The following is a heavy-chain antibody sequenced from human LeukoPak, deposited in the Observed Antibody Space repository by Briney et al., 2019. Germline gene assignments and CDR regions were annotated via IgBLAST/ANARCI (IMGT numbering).Heavy chain of an antibody. Sequence: NPGGSLRLSCAVSGFTFNRYWMSWVRQAPGKGLEWVSSISSSSNYIYYADSVKGRFTISRDNAKNSLYLQMNSLRAEDTAVYYCTISSGGSCYQWGQGTLVTVSS. CDR3: TISSGGSCYQ. J-gene: IGHJ4*02. CDR1: GFTFNRYW. V-gene: IGHV3-21*01. CDR2: ISSSSNYI. D-gene: IGHD2-15*01.